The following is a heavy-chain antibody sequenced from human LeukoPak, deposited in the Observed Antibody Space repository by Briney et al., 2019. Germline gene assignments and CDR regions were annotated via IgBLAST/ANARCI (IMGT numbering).Heavy chain of an antibody. CDR2: INPSGGST. V-gene: IGHV1-46*01. D-gene: IGHD6-13*01. J-gene: IGHJ4*02. CDR3: ARDSSSYFDY. Sequence: ASVKVSCKASGCTFTSYYMHWVRQASGQGLEWMGIINPSGGSTSYAQKFQGRVTMTRDTSTSTVYMELSSLRSEDTAVYYCARDSSSYFDYWGQGTLVTVSS. CDR1: GCTFTSYY.